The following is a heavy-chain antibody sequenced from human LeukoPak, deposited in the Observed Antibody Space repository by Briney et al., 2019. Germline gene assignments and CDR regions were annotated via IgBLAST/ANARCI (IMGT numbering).Heavy chain of an antibody. J-gene: IGHJ4*02. CDR2: ISPNRGGT. CDR1: GYTFTDYY. Sequence: ASVKVSCKASGYTFTDYYIQWGRQAPGQGLEWMGWISPNRGGTKYAQKFQGRVTMTSDTSISTAYMELTRLRSDDTAVYYCARGRGNYDILTGYYTRFDYWGQGTLVTVSS. D-gene: IGHD3-9*01. CDR3: ARGRGNYDILTGYYTRFDY. V-gene: IGHV1-2*02.